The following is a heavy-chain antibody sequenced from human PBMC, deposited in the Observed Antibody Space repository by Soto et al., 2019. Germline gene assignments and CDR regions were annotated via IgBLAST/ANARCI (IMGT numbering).Heavy chain of an antibody. CDR1: GGSISSYY. Sequence: QVQLQESGPGLVKPSETLSLTCTVSGGSISSYYWSWIRQPPGKGLEWIGYIYYSGSTNYNPSLKSRVTISVDTCKNQFSLKLSSVTAADTAVYYCARVWGGAFDFWGQGTMVTVSS. CDR3: ARVWGGAFDF. CDR2: IYYSGST. V-gene: IGHV4-59*01. J-gene: IGHJ3*01. D-gene: IGHD3-10*01.